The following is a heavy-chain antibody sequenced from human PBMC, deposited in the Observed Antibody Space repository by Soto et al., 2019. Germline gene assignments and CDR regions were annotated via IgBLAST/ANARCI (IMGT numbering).Heavy chain of an antibody. CDR1: GFTFSSYS. Sequence: EVQLVESGGGLVQPGGSLRLSCAASGFTFSSYSMNWVRQAPGKGLEWVSYISSSSSTIYYADSVKGRFTISRDNAKKSLYLQMNSLRAEDTAVYYCARVSESGWYRDYFDYWGQGTLVTVSS. J-gene: IGHJ4*02. CDR3: ARVSESGWYRDYFDY. D-gene: IGHD6-19*01. V-gene: IGHV3-48*01. CDR2: ISSSSSTI.